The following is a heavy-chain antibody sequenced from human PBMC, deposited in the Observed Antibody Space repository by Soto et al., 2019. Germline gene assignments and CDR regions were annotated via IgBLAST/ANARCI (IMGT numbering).Heavy chain of an antibody. CDR2: IIPIFGTA. D-gene: IGHD5-12*01. J-gene: IGHJ4*02. Sequence: SVKVSCKASGGTFSSYAISWVRQAPGQGLEWMGGIIPIFGTANYAQKFQGRVTITADESTSTAYMELSSLRSEDTAVYYCARSIGYSGYDIDYWGQGTLVTVSS. CDR1: GGTFSSYA. V-gene: IGHV1-69*13. CDR3: ARSIGYSGYDIDY.